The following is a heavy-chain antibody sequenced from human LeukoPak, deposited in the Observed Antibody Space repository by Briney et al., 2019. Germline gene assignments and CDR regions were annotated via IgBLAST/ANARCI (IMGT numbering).Heavy chain of an antibody. CDR2: INHSGST. J-gene: IGHJ4*02. D-gene: IGHD2-21*02. Sequence: SETLSLTCAVYGGSFSGYYWSWIRQPPGKGLGWIGEINHSGSTNYNPSLKSRVTISVDTSKNQFSLKLSSVTAADTAVYYCARVKKYCGGDCYPPYFDYWGQGTLVTVSS. V-gene: IGHV4-34*01. CDR1: GGSFSGYY. CDR3: ARVKKYCGGDCYPPYFDY.